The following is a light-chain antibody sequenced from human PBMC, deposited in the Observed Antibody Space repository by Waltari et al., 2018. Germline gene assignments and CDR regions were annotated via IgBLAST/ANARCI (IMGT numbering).Light chain of an antibody. CDR2: AAS. CDR3: QQYSDWPYT. CDR1: QSISSY. Sequence: DIQMTQSPSSLSASVGDRVTITCRASQSISSYLNWYQQKPGKAPKLLIYAASSLQSGVPSRFSGSGSGTDFTLTISSLQSEDFADYYCQQYSDWPYTFGQGTKLEIK. J-gene: IGKJ2*01. V-gene: IGKV1-39*01.